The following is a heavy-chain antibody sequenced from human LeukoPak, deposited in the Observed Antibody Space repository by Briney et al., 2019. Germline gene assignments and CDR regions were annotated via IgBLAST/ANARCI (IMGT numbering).Heavy chain of an antibody. V-gene: IGHV4-61*02. CDR3: ARDRDYGRYFDY. CDR2: IYTSGST. D-gene: IGHD4-17*01. CDR1: GGSISSGSYY. Sequence: SETLSLTCTVSGGSISSGSYYWSWIRQPAGMGLEWIGRIYTSGSTNYNPSLKSRVTISVDTSKNQFSLKLSSVTAADTAVYYCARDRDYGRYFDYWGQGTLVTVSS. J-gene: IGHJ4*02.